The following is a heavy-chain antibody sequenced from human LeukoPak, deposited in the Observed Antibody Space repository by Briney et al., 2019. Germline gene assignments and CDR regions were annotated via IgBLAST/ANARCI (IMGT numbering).Heavy chain of an antibody. CDR3: AKSYQFSSSWYDPFFDY. J-gene: IGHJ4*02. CDR1: GFTFSSYA. Sequence: GGSLRLSCAASGFTFSSYAMSWVRQAPGKGLEWVSAISGSGGSTYYADSVKGRFTISRDNSKNTLYLQMNSLRAEDTAVYYCAKSYQFSSSWYDPFFDYWGQGTLVTVSS. V-gene: IGHV3-23*01. CDR2: ISGSGGST. D-gene: IGHD6-13*01.